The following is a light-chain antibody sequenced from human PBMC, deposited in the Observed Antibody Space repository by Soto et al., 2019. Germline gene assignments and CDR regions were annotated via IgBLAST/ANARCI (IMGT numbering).Light chain of an antibody. CDR3: QSYDTGLSCVL. CDR2: GNT. CDR1: SSNIGAGYD. Sequence: QSVLTQSPSVSGAPGQRVTISCTGSSSNIGAGYDVHWYQQLPGTAPKLLIYGNTNRPSGVPDRFSGSKSGTSASLAITGLQAEDEADYYCQSYDTGLSCVLFGGGTKVTVL. V-gene: IGLV1-40*01. J-gene: IGLJ2*01.